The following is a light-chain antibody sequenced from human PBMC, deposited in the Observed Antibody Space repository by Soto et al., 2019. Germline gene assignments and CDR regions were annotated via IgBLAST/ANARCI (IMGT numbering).Light chain of an antibody. V-gene: IGKV3-15*01. CDR3: QQYNNWPLFT. J-gene: IGKJ3*01. CDR2: GAS. CDR1: QSVGSN. Sequence: EIVMTQSPATLSVSPGERATLSCRASQSVGSNLAWYQKKPGQAPRLLIYGASTRATDIPARFSGSGSGTEFTLTISSLPSEDFAVYCCQQYNNWPLFTFGPGTKVDIK.